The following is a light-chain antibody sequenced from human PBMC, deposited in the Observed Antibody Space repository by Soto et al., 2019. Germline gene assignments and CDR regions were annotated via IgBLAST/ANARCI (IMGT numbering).Light chain of an antibody. J-gene: IGKJ1*01. Sequence: ENLFSQSPTTLSLFPGGRATPSCRASQSVSSYLAWYQQKPGQAPRLLIYDASNRATGIPARFSGSGSGTDFTLTISSLEPEDFAVYYCQQRSNWPPGWTFGQGTKV. V-gene: IGKV3-11*01. CDR3: QQRSNWPPGWT. CDR1: QSVSSY. CDR2: DAS.